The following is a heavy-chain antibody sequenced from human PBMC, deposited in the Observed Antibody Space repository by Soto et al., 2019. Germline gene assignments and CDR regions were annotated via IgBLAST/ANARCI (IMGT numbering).Heavy chain of an antibody. D-gene: IGHD3-10*01. CDR2: IGHITTTP. Sequence: LVQPGGSLRLXXXXSGXXXXXXXMXWVRQXXGKGLEWVSLIGHITTTPHYPDSVRGRFTISRDTSRNTLYLQMNSLRAEDTAIYYCAKVIGTGIYRGYVDYWGQGTLVAVSS. CDR1: GXXXXXXX. J-gene: IGHJ4*02. CDR3: AKVIGTGIYRGYVDY. V-gene: IGHV3-23*01.